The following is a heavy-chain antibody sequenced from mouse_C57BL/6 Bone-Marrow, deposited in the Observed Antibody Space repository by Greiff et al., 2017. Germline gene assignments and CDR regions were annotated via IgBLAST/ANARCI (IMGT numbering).Heavy chain of an antibody. CDR2: FSSGGSYT. J-gene: IGHJ2*01. Sequence: EVLLVESGGDLVKPGGSLKLSCAASGFTFSSYGLPCVRQTPDKRLEWVATFSSGGSYTYYPDSVKGRFTITRDNAKSTLYLQMSSLKSEDTAMYYGAKQEYYYLDYWDQGTTLTVSS. CDR3: AKQEYYYLDY. CDR1: GFTFSSYG. V-gene: IGHV5-6*01. D-gene: IGHD1-1*01.